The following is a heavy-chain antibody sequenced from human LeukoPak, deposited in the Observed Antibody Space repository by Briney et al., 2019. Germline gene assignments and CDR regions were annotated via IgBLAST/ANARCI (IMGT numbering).Heavy chain of an antibody. CDR2: INTNTGNP. J-gene: IGHJ5*02. CDR1: GYTFTGYY. V-gene: IGHV7-4-1*02. Sequence: ASVKVSCKASGYTFTGYYMHWVRQAPGQGLEWMGWINTNTGNPTYAQGFTGRFVFSLDTSVSTAYLQISSLKAEDTAVYYCAREEWCSSTSCYDNNWFDPWGQGTLVTVSS. D-gene: IGHD2-2*01. CDR3: AREEWCSSTSCYDNNWFDP.